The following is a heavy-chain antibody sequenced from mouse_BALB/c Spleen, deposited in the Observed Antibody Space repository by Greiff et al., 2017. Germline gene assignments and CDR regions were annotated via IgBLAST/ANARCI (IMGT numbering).Heavy chain of an antibody. V-gene: IGHV5-17*02. D-gene: IGHD2-1*01. Sequence: EVHLVESGGGLVQPGGSRKLSCAASGFTFSSFGMHWVRQAPEKGLEWVAYISSGSSTIYYADTVKGRFTISRDNPKNTLFLQMTSLRSEDTAMYYCARNGNPYYAMDYWGQGTSVTVSS. CDR1: GFTFSSFG. J-gene: IGHJ4*01. CDR2: ISSGSSTI. CDR3: ARNGNPYYAMDY.